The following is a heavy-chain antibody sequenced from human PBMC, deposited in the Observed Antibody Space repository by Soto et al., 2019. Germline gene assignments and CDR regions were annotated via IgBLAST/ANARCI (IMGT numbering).Heavy chain of an antibody. CDR2: ISYDGSNK. V-gene: IGHV3-30-3*01. D-gene: IGHD5-12*01. Sequence: QVQLVESGGGVVQPGRSLRLSCAASGFNFSRYAMHWVRQAPGKGLEWVAVISYDGSNKYYADSVKGRFTISRDNSKNTLYLQMNSLRAEDTAVYYCARESDIVATNPTFDYWGQGTMVT. CDR1: GFNFSRYA. J-gene: IGHJ4*02. CDR3: ARESDIVATNPTFDY.